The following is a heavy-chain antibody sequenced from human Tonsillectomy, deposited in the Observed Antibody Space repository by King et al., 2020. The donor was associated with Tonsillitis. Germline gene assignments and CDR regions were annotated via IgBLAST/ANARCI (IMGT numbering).Heavy chain of an antibody. V-gene: IGHV1-69-2*01. J-gene: IGHJ3*02. Sequence: QLVQSGAEVEKPGATVKISCKVSGYTFTDHYMHWVQQAPGKGLQWMGLVDPEDGETIYAEKFQGRVTITADTSTDTAYMKLSSLRFEDTAVYYCATGTRAMVFHHVFDIWGQGTMVTVSS. D-gene: IGHD5-18*01. CDR2: VDPEDGET. CDR1: GYTFTDHY. CDR3: ATGTRAMVFHHVFDI.